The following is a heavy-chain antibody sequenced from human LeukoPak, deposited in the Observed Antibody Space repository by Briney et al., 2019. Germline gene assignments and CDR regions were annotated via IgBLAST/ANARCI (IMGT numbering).Heavy chain of an antibody. CDR2: IYSGAST. CDR3: AGLIVGATYYYYYYMDV. CDR1: GFTVSSNY. J-gene: IGHJ6*03. Sequence: QPAGSLSLSCAASGFTVSSNYMSWVRQAPGKGLEWVSVIYSGASTYYADSVKGRFTISRDNSKNTLYLQMNRLRAEDTAVYYCAGLIVGATYYYYYYMDVWGKGTTVTVPS. D-gene: IGHD1-26*01. V-gene: IGHV3-53*01.